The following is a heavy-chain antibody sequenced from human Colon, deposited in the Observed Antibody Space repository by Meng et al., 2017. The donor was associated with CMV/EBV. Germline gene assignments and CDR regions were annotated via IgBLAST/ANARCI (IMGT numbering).Heavy chain of an antibody. J-gene: IGHJ4*02. V-gene: IGHV3-7*01. Sequence: PSGFTFSNYWMSWVRQAPGEGLEWVANINPNANANYYVDSVKGRFTISRDNAKSSLFLQMASLRAEDTAVYYCARIFCTTTDCYYDYWGRGTLVTVSS. CDR1: GFTFSNYW. CDR3: ARIFCTTTDCYYDY. D-gene: IGHD2-8*01. CDR2: INPNANAN.